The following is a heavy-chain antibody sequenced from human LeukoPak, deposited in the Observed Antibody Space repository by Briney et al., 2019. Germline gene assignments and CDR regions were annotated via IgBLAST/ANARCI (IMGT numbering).Heavy chain of an antibody. J-gene: IGHJ4*02. CDR2: INQDGTEK. D-gene: IGHD5-24*01. CDR3: AKSGYNRFDY. Sequence: GGSLRLSCAASGFPFSTYWMSWVRQAPGKGLEWVANINQDGTEKYYVDSVKGRFTISRDYAKNSLYLQMNSLRVDDTAVYYCAKSGYNRFDYWGQGTLVTVSS. CDR1: GFPFSTYW. V-gene: IGHV3-7*03.